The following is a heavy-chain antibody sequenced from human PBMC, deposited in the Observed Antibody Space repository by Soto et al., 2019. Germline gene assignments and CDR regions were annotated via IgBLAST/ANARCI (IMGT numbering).Heavy chain of an antibody. CDR2: IYYSGSI. V-gene: IGHV4-59*01. D-gene: IGHD4-17*01. CDR3: ARGNDYVGQFDY. J-gene: IGHJ4*02. CDR1: GGSISRYY. Sequence: SETLSLTCTVSGGSISRYYWSWIRQPPGKGLEWIGYIYYSGSINYNPSLKSRVTISVDTSKNQFSLKLSSVTAADTAVYYCARGNDYVGQFDYWGQGTLVTVSS.